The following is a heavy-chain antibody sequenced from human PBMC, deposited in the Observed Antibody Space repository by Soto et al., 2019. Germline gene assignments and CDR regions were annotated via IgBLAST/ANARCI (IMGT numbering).Heavy chain of an antibody. CDR2: ISAYNGNT. Sequence: QVQLVQSGAEVKKPGASVKVSCKASGYTFTSYGISWVRQAPGQGLEWMGWISAYNGNTNYAQKLQGRVTMTTDASTSTAYMELRSLRSDDTAVYYCARGAEVTHHYYYYYYGMDVWGQGTTVTVSS. CDR1: GYTFTSYG. D-gene: IGHD4-4*01. V-gene: IGHV1-18*04. J-gene: IGHJ6*02. CDR3: ARGAEVTHHYYYYYYGMDV.